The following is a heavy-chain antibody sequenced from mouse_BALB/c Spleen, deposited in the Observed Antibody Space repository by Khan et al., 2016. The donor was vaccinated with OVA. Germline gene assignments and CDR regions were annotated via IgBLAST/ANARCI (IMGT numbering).Heavy chain of an antibody. J-gene: IGHJ3*01. CDR3: TRSGYDYFAY. CDR2: INPSSGGT. Sequence: QVQLQQPGAELVKPGASVRLSCKASGYTFTSYYLYWVKQRPGQGLEWIGDINPSSGGTNFNEKFKSKATLTVDKSSSTAYIQLNSLTSEDSAVYYCTRSGYDYFAYWGQGTLVTVSA. CDR1: GYTFTSYY. V-gene: IGHV1S81*02. D-gene: IGHD2-4*01.